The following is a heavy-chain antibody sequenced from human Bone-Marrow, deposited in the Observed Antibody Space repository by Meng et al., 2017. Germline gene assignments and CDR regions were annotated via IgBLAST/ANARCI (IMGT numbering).Heavy chain of an antibody. CDR2: IYYSGST. CDR3: ARGRYYDSSGYYWHFDL. CDR1: GGSISSGGYY. Sequence: SETLSLTCTVSGGSISSGGYYWSWIRQHPGKGLEWIGYIYYSGSTYYNPSLKSRVTISVDTSKNQFSLKLSSVTAADTAVYYCARGRYYDSSGYYWHFDLWGRGTLVTVSS. V-gene: IGHV4-31*03. J-gene: IGHJ2*01. D-gene: IGHD3-22*01.